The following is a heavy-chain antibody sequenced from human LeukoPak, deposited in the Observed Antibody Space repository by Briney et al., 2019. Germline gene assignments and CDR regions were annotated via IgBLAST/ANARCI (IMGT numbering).Heavy chain of an antibody. J-gene: IGHJ6*03. V-gene: IGHV1-69*13. CDR2: IIPIFGTA. D-gene: IGHD2-2*01. CDR3: ATPAPTSPACSSTSCSHYYYYYMDV. CDR1: GGTFSSYA. Sequence: VASVKVSCKASGGTFSSYAISWVRQAPGQGLEWMGGIIPIFGTANYAQKFQGRVTITADESTSTAYMELSSLRSEDTAVYYCATPAPTSPACSSTSCSHYYYYYMDVWGKGTTVTVSS.